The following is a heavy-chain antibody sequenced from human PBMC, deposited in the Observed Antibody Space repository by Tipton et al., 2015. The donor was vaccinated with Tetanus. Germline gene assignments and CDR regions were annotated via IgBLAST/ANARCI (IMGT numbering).Heavy chain of an antibody. V-gene: IGHV4-59*10. Sequence: LRLSCAVYGGSISSYYWSWIRQPAGKGLEWIGRIYSSGSTHYNPSLKSRVTMSLDTSKNQFSLKLNSVTAADTAVYYCARGVWFGPGPRYYFDYWGQGTLVAVSS. CDR2: IYSSGST. D-gene: IGHD3-10*01. J-gene: IGHJ4*02. CDR1: GGSISSYY. CDR3: ARGVWFGPGPRYYFDY.